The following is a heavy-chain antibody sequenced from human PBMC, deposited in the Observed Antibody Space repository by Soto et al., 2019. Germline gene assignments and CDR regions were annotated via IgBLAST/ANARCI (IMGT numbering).Heavy chain of an antibody. D-gene: IGHD4-17*01. CDR2: ISASGGRT. Sequence: EVHLLESGGDMVQPGGSLRLTCATSGFIFTNYAMTWVRQAPGKGLEWVSGISASGGRTYYIDSVKGRFTISRDSSRNTVYLQMNSLRAEDTALYYCGKDPNGDYVGASDFWGPGTMVTVSS. CDR1: GFIFTNYA. V-gene: IGHV3-23*01. J-gene: IGHJ3*01. CDR3: GKDPNGDYVGASDF.